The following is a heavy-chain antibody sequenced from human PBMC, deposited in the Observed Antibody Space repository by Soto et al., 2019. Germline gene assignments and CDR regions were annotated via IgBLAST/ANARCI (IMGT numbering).Heavy chain of an antibody. Sequence: ASVKVSFKASGGTFSSYAISWVRQAPGQGLEWMGGIIPIFGTANYAQKFQGRVTITADESTSTAYMELSSLRSEDTAVYYCARPNSGWYTNWFDSWGQGTLVTVSS. J-gene: IGHJ5*01. CDR2: IIPIFGTA. CDR3: ARPNSGWYTNWFDS. V-gene: IGHV1-69*13. CDR1: GGTFSSYA. D-gene: IGHD6-19*01.